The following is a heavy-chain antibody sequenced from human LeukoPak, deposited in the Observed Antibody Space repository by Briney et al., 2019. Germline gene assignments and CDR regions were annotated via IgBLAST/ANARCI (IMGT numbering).Heavy chain of an antibody. CDR3: AKDDSVVNDYMDV. J-gene: IGHJ6*03. D-gene: IGHD3-22*01. CDR2: IWYDGSNK. Sequence: GRSLRLSCAASGFTFSRYGMHWVRQAPGKGLEWVAVIWYDGSNKYYADSVKGRFTISRDNSKNTLYLQMNSLRAEDTAVYYCAKDDSVVNDYMDVWGKGTTVTVSS. V-gene: IGHV3-33*06. CDR1: GFTFSRYG.